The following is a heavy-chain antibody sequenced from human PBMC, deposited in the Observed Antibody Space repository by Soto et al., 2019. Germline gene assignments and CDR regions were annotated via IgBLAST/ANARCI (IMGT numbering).Heavy chain of an antibody. V-gene: IGHV1-2*04. J-gene: IGHJ6*02. CDR1: GYTFTGYY. D-gene: IGHD6-19*01. CDR2: INPNSGGT. CDR3: ARGPWGSSGWYYYYYGMDV. Sequence: GASVKVSCKASGYTFTGYYMHWVRQAPGQGLEWMGWINPNSGGTNYAQKFQGWVTMTRDTSISTAYMELSRLRSDDTAVYYCARGPWGSSGWYYYYYGMDVWGQGTTVTVSS.